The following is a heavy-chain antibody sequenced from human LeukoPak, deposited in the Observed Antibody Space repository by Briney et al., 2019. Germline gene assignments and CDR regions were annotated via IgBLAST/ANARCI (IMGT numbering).Heavy chain of an antibody. CDR2: IYYSGST. V-gene: IGHV4-59*01. CDR1: GGSISSYY. J-gene: IGHJ4*02. Sequence: PSETLSLTCTVSGGSISSYYWSWIRQPPGKGLEWIGYIYYSGSTNYNPSLKSRVTISVDTSKNQFSLKLSSVTAADTAVYYCAREHPPTYYYDSSGPFDYWGQGTLVTVSS. D-gene: IGHD3-22*01. CDR3: AREHPPTYYYDSSGPFDY.